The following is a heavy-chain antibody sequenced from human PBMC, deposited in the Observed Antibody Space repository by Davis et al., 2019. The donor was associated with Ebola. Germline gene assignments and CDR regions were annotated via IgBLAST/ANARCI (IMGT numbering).Heavy chain of an antibody. V-gene: IGHV1-69*04. CDR3: ARGIWFGELVNYNYGMDV. CDR2: IIPILGIA. CDR1: AGTFSSYG. Sequence: SVKVSCKASAGTFSSYGFSWVRQAPGQGLEWMGRIIPILGIANYAQKFQGRVTITADKSTSTAYMELSSLRSEDTAVYYCARGIWFGELVNYNYGMDVWGKGTTVTVSS. J-gene: IGHJ6*04. D-gene: IGHD3-10*01.